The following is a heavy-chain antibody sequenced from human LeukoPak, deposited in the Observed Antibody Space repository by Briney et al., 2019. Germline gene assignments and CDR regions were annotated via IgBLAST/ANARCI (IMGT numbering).Heavy chain of an antibody. Sequence: PGGSLRLSCAASGFTFDDYGMSWVRQAPGKGLEWVSGINWNGGSTGYADSVKGRFTISRDNSKNTLYLQMNSLRAEDTAVYYCAKMEMATTQFTPFDYWGQGTLVTVSS. CDR3: AKMEMATTQFTPFDY. J-gene: IGHJ4*02. D-gene: IGHD5-24*01. CDR1: GFTFDDYG. V-gene: IGHV3-20*04. CDR2: INWNGGST.